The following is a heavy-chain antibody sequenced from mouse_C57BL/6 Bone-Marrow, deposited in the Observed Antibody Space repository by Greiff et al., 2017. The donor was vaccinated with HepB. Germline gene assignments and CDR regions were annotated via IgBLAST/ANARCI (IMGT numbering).Heavy chain of an antibody. V-gene: IGHV5-15*01. D-gene: IGHD1-1*01. CDR3: ARHASIYYYGSSYGYWYFDV. CDR1: GFTFSDYG. Sequence: EVHLVESGGGLVQPGGSLKLSCAASGFTFSDYGMAWVRQAPRKGPEWVAFISNLAYSIYYADTVTGRFTISRENAKNTLYLEMSSLRSEDTAMYYCARHASIYYYGSSYGYWYFDVWGTGTTVTVSS. CDR2: ISNLAYSI. J-gene: IGHJ1*03.